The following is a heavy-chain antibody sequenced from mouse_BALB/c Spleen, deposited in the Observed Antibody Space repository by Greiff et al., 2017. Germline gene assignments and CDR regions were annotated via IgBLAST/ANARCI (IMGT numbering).Heavy chain of an antibody. CDR2: ISDGGSYT. D-gene: IGHD2-4*01. CDR3: ARGKIYYDYDGYAMDY. V-gene: IGHV5-4*02. CDR1: GFTFSDYY. Sequence: EVMLVESGGGLVKPGGSLKLSCAASGFTFSDYYMYWVRQTPEKRLEWVATISDGGSYTYYPDSVKGRFTISRDNAKNNLYLQMSSLKSEDTAMYYCARGKIYYDYDGYAMDYWGQGTSDTVSS. J-gene: IGHJ4*01.